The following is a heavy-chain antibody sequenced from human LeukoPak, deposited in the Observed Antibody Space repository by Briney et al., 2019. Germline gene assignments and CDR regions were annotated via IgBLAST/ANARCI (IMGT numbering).Heavy chain of an antibody. Sequence: GGSLRLSCAASGFTFSSYGMHWVRQAPGKGLEWVAFIRYDGSNNYYADSVKGRFTISRDNSKNTVPLQMNSLRTEDTAVYSCAKDQWLVLDYWGQGTLVTVSS. D-gene: IGHD6-19*01. CDR2: IRYDGSNN. CDR1: GFTFSSYG. J-gene: IGHJ4*02. V-gene: IGHV3-30*02. CDR3: AKDQWLVLDY.